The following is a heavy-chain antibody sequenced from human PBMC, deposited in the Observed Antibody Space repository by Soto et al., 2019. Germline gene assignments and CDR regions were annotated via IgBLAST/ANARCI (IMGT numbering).Heavy chain of an antibody. CDR3: AGGGVRGVITRTRDYYGMDV. D-gene: IGHD3-10*01. CDR2: IYYSGST. V-gene: IGHV4-39*01. Sequence: PSETLSLTCTVSGGSISSSGYYWGWIRQPPGKGLEWMGSIYYSGSTYYNPSLKSRVTISVDTSKNQFSLKLSSVTAADTAVYYCAGGGVRGVITRTRDYYGMDVWGQGTTVTVSS. CDR1: GGSISSSGYY. J-gene: IGHJ6*02.